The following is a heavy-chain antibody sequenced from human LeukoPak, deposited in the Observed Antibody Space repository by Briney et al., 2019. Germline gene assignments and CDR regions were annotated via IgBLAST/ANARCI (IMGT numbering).Heavy chain of an antibody. J-gene: IGHJ4*02. CDR1: GGSISSHY. V-gene: IGHV4-59*11. CDR3: ARGAGWYDY. D-gene: IGHD6-19*01. Sequence: SETLSLTCAVSGGSISSHYWSWLRQPPGEGLEWIAYIHYTGRTNYNPSLKGRVTISVDTSNSQFSLNLNSVTAADTAVYYCARGAGWYDYWGEGTLVTVSS. CDR2: IHYTGRT.